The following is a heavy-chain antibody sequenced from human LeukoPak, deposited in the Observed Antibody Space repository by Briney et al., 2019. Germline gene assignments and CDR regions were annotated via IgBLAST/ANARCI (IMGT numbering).Heavy chain of an antibody. J-gene: IGHJ4*02. CDR1: GGSFSGYY. CDR3: ARGPGALIVINGLDY. D-gene: IGHD7-27*01. V-gene: IGHV4-34*01. CDR2: INHSGST. Sequence: SETLSLTCAIYGGSFSGYYWSWIRHPPGKGLEWIGEINHSGSTNYNPSLKSRVTISVDTSKNQFSLKLSSVTAADTAVYYCARGPGALIVINGLDYWGQGTLVTVSS.